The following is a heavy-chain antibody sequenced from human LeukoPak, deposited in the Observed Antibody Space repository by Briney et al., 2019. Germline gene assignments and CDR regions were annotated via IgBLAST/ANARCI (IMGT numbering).Heavy chain of an antibody. J-gene: IGHJ3*02. CDR3: ARGLTYYDFWSGHDAFDI. CDR1: GGTFSSYA. V-gene: IGHV1-8*03. D-gene: IGHD3-3*01. Sequence: ASVKVSCKASGGTFSSYAISWVRQATGQGLEWMGWMNPNSGNTGYAQKFQGRVTITRNTSISTAYMELSSLRSEDTAVYYCARGLTYYDFWSGHDAFDIWGQGTMVTVSS. CDR2: MNPNSGNT.